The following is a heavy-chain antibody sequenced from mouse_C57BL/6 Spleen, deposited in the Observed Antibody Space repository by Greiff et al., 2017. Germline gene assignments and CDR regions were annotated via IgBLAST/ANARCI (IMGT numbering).Heavy chain of an antibody. D-gene: IGHD1-1*01. J-gene: IGHJ4*01. Sequence: EVKLMESEGGLVQPGSSMKLSCTASGFTFSDYYMAWVRQVPEKGLEWVANINYDGSSTYYLDSLKSRFIISRDNAKNILYLQMSSLKSEDTATYYGARSDYYGSSSYAMDYWGQGTSVTVSS. CDR1: GFTFSDYY. CDR2: INYDGSST. V-gene: IGHV5-16*01. CDR3: ARSDYYGSSSYAMDY.